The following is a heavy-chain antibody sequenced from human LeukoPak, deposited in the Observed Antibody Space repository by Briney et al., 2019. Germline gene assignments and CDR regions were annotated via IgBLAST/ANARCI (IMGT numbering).Heavy chain of an antibody. CDR3: ARVPTYFDRVWGISETQEFDY. Sequence: ASVNVSCKASGYTFTNYDINWVRQATGQALEWVGWMNPNSGNRGYAESFQGRVTMTMNTSVNTAYMELITLTSEDTAVYYCARVPTYFDRVWGISETQEFDYWGQGTLVTVSS. D-gene: IGHD3-16*01. CDR2: MNPNSGNR. J-gene: IGHJ4*02. V-gene: IGHV1-8*01. CDR1: GYTFTNYD.